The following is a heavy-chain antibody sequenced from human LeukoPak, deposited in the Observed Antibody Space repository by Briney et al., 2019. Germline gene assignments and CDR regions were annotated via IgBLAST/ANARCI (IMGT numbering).Heavy chain of an antibody. D-gene: IGHD1-26*01. V-gene: IGHV4-34*01. CDR1: GGSFSGYY. Sequence: PSETLSLTCAVYGGSFSGYYWSWIRQPPGKGLEWIGEINHSGSTNYNPSLKSRVTISVDTSKNQFSLKLSSVTAADTAAYYCARKATVWGSYYYWGQGTLVTVSS. CDR2: INHSGST. J-gene: IGHJ4*02. CDR3: ARKATVWGSYYY.